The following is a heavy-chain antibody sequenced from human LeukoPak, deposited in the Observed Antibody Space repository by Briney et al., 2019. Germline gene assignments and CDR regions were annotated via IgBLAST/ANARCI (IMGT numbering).Heavy chain of an antibody. CDR3: ARGGGSSSRGRTRYYFDY. CDR2: INHSGST. D-gene: IGHD2-15*01. V-gene: IGHV4-34*01. Sequence: SETLSLTCAVYGGSFSGYYWSWIRQPPGKGLEWIGEINHSGSTNYNPSLKSRVTISVDTSKYQFSLKLSSVTAADTAVYYCARGGGSSSRGRTRYYFDYWGQGTLVTVSS. J-gene: IGHJ4*02. CDR1: GGSFSGYY.